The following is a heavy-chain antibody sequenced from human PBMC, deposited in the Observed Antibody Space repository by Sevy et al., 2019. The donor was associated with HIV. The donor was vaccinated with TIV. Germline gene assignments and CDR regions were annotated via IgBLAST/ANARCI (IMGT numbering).Heavy chain of an antibody. D-gene: IGHD2-21*02. CDR3: AKDGLHSGDFEYFQD. CDR2: MTGSGSIT. Sequence: GGSLRLSCAASGFTFSSYAMTWVRQAPGQGLDWVSSMTGSGSITYYGDSVKGRFTISRDNSKNTLYLQMNNLRVEGTALYYCAKDGLHSGDFEYFQDWGQGTLVTVSS. J-gene: IGHJ1*01. V-gene: IGHV3-23*01. CDR1: GFTFSSYA.